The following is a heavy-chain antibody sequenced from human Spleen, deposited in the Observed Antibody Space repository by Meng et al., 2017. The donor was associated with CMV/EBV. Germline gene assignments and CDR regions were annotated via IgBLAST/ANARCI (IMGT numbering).Heavy chain of an antibody. CDR2: ISGTGSTI. CDR3: AKDDRHYDFWSGYYSWGAFDI. V-gene: IGHV3-11*04. D-gene: IGHD3-3*01. CDR1: GFMFSDYY. J-gene: IGHJ3*02. Sequence: GESLKISCAAPGFMFSDYYMSWIRQAPGKGLEWVSYISGTGSTIYYADSVKGRFTISRDNSKNTLYLQMNSLRAEDTAVYYCAKDDRHYDFWSGYYSWGAFDIWGQGTMVTVSS.